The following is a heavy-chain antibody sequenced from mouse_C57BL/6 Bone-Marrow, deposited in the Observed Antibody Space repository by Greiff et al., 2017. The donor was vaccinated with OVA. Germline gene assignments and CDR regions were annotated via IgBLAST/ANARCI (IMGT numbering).Heavy chain of an antibody. J-gene: IGHJ2*01. CDR1: GFNIKDDY. Sequence: VQLQQSGAELVRPGASVKLSCTASGFNIKDDYMNWVKQRPEQGLEWIGWIDPENGDTEYASKFQGKATITADTSSNTAYLQLSSLTSEDTAVYYCTTKNYFDYWGQGTTLTVSS. CDR3: TTKNYFDY. CDR2: IDPENGDT. V-gene: IGHV14-4*01.